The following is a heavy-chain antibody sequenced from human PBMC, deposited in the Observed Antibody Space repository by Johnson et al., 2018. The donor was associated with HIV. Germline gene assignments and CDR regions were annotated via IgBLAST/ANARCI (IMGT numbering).Heavy chain of an antibody. CDR1: GFNFDDHG. CDR2: IKWTGGST. D-gene: IGHD3-22*01. V-gene: IGHV3-20*04. Sequence: VQLVESGGAVVRPGGSLRLSCAASGFNFDDHGMSWVRQAQGKGLEWVSGIKWTGGSTGYADSVNGRFPISRDNAKNSLYLQMNSLRAEDTALYYCARSVGYYDSSGYYYVDAFDIWGQGTMVTVSS. J-gene: IGHJ3*02. CDR3: ARSVGYYDSSGYYYVDAFDI.